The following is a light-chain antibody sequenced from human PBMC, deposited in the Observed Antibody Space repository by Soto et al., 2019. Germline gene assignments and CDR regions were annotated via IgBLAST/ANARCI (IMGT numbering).Light chain of an antibody. CDR3: QQYNSYSWT. J-gene: IGKJ1*01. CDR2: QAS. Sequence: DIEMTQSPSTLSVSPGDRVTITCRASQSSSSWLAWYQQKPGKAPKLLISQASSLESGVPSRFSGSGSETEFTLTISGLQPDDFASYYCQQYNSYSWTFGQGTKV. CDR1: QSSSSW. V-gene: IGKV1-5*03.